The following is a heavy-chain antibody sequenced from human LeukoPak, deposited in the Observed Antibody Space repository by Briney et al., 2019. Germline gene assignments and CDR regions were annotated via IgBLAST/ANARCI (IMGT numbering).Heavy chain of an antibody. Sequence: ASVKVSCKASGYTFSNYGISWVRQAPGLGLEWMGWTSYNGNTSYAQKFQDRVTMTTDTSTTTAYMELRSLESDDTAVYYCARHSGSGWQALGYWGQGTLVTVSS. J-gene: IGHJ4*02. D-gene: IGHD6-19*01. CDR3: ARHSGSGWQALGY. CDR2: TSYNGNT. CDR1: GYTFSNYG. V-gene: IGHV1-18*04.